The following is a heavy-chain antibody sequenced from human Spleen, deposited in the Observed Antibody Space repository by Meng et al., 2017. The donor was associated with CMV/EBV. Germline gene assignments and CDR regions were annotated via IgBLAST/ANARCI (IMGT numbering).Heavy chain of an antibody. D-gene: IGHD2-2*02. CDR1: GFTFSTSW. Sequence: GESLKISCAASGFTFSTSWMSWVHQAPGKGLEWVANIREDGSSKYYADPVKGRFTISRDNAKNSLFLQMSSLRAEDTAMYYCARAGLGYCSVTSCYNDYWGQGTLVTVSS. CDR2: IREDGSSK. J-gene: IGHJ4*02. V-gene: IGHV3-7*01. CDR3: ARAGLGYCSVTSCYNDY.